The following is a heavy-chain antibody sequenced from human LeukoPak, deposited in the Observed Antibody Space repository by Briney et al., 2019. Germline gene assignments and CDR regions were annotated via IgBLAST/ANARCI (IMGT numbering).Heavy chain of an antibody. CDR3: ARGGQYAKEYYFDY. V-gene: IGHV4-34*01. Sequence: SETLSLTCAVYGGSFSGYYWSWIRHPPGKGLEWIGEINHSGSTNYNPSLKSRVTISVDTSKNQFSLKLSSVTAADTAVYYCARGGQYAKEYYFDYWGQGTLVTVSS. D-gene: IGHD2-2*01. J-gene: IGHJ4*02. CDR1: GGSFSGYY. CDR2: INHSGST.